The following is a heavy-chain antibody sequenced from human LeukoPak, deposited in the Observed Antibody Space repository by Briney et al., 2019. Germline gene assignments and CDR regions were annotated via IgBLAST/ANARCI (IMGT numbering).Heavy chain of an antibody. Sequence: PETLSLTCTVSGYSISSGYYWGWIRQPPGKGLEWIGSIYHSGRTYYNPSLKSRVTISVDTSKNQFSLKLSSVTAADTAVYYCARGEGILWFGLKTGYMDVWGKGTTVTVSS. D-gene: IGHD3-10*01. CDR1: GYSISSGYY. CDR2: IYHSGRT. CDR3: ARGEGILWFGLKTGYMDV. V-gene: IGHV4-38-2*02. J-gene: IGHJ6*03.